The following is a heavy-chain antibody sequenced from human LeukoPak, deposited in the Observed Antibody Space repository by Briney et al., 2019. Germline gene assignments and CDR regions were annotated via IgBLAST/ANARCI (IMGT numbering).Heavy chain of an antibody. J-gene: IGHJ4*02. D-gene: IGHD1-26*01. CDR2: ISGTGGST. Sequence: PGGSLRLSCAASGFIFSSSAMTWVRQAPGKGLEWVSAISGTGGSTVYADSVKGRLTISRDNSKNTLYLQMSSLRDEDTAIYYCTKGGSYAPLDYWGQGTLVTVSS. CDR3: TKGGSYAPLDY. V-gene: IGHV3-23*01. CDR1: GFIFSSSA.